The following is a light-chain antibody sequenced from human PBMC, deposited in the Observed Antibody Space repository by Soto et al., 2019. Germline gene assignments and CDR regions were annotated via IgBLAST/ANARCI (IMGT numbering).Light chain of an antibody. Sequence: DIVMTQSPLSLPVTPGEPASISCRSSQSLLHSNGYNYLDWYLQKPGQSLQLLIYLGSNRASGVPDRFSGSGSGTDFTLKISRVEAEDVGVYYCMQALQTRTFGQGTKV. J-gene: IGKJ1*01. CDR1: QSLLHSNGYNY. CDR2: LGS. CDR3: MQALQTRT. V-gene: IGKV2-28*01.